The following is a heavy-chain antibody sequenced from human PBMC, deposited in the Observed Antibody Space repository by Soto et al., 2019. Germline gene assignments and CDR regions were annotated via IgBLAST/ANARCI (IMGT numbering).Heavy chain of an antibody. J-gene: IGHJ6*02. Sequence: QVQLVQSGAEVKKPGASVKVSCKASGGTFSSYAISWVRQAPGQGLEWMGGIIPIFGTANYAQKFQGRVTITADESTSTAYMELNSLRSEDTAVYYCARDEYCSSTSCYSHYYYYGMDVWGQGTTVTVSS. V-gene: IGHV1-69*13. CDR3: ARDEYCSSTSCYSHYYYYGMDV. CDR1: GGTFSSYA. D-gene: IGHD2-2*02. CDR2: IIPIFGTA.